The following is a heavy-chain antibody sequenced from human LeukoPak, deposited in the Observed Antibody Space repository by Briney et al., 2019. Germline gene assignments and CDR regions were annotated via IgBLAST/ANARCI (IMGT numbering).Heavy chain of an antibody. CDR1: GGSISSYY. D-gene: IGHD1-7*01. Sequence: SETLSLTCTVSGGSISSYYWSWIRQPAGKGLEWIGRIYASGSINYNPSLKSRVTMSVDTSKNQLSLKLTSVTAADTAVYYCASSPNWNYARGAFDIWGQGTMVTVSS. CDR2: IYASGSI. J-gene: IGHJ3*02. V-gene: IGHV4-4*07. CDR3: ASSPNWNYARGAFDI.